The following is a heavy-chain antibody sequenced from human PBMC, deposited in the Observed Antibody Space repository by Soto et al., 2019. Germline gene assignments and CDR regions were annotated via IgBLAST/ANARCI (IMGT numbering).Heavy chain of an antibody. Sequence: QVQLQESGPGLVKPSQTLSLTCAVSGDSISSGGYYWSWIRQHPGKGLEWIGYIHNSGRTYYNPSLKSRFTISIDTSENQFSLKLSSVTAADTAVYYCARDNPYRSTDLGAFDIWGHGTMVNVSP. CDR1: GDSISSGGYY. CDR3: ARDNPYRSTDLGAFDI. V-gene: IGHV4-31*11. J-gene: IGHJ3*02. CDR2: IHNSGRT. D-gene: IGHD6-19*01.